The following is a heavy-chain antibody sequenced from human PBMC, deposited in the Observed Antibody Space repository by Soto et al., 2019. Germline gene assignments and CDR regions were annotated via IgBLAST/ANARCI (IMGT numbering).Heavy chain of an antibody. D-gene: IGHD6-13*01. CDR3: ASGGWGSSWYEGGSRIDY. CDR1: GFTFSSYD. Sequence: EVQLVESGGGLVQPGGSLRLSCAASGFTFSSYDMHWVRQVTGKGLEWVSAIGAAGDTYYPDSVKGRFTISRENAKNSLYLQMNSLRAEDTAMYYCASGGWGSSWYEGGSRIDYWGQGTLVTVSS. J-gene: IGHJ4*02. V-gene: IGHV3-13*01. CDR2: IGAAGDT.